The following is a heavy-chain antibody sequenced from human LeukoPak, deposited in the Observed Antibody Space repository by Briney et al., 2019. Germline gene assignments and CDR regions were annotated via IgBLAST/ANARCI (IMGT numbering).Heavy chain of an antibody. CDR2: IYSGGST. CDR1: GFTVSSNY. D-gene: IGHD3-22*01. V-gene: IGHV3-66*01. J-gene: IGHJ3*02. Sequence: GGSLRLSCAASGFTVSSNYMSWVRQAPGKGLEWVSVIYSGGSTYYADSVKGRFTISRDNSKNTPYLQMNSLRAEDTAVYYCARDLDYYDSSGYLDAFDIWGQGTMVTVSS. CDR3: ARDLDYYDSSGYLDAFDI.